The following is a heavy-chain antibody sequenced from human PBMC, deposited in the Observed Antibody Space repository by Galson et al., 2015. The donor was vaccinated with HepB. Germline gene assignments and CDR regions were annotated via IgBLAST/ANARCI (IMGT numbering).Heavy chain of an antibody. Sequence: LRLSCAASGFTFSSYAMSWVRQAPGKGLEWVSAISGSGGSTYYADSVKGRFTISRDNSKNTLYLQMNSLRAEDTAVYYCARAEGIGQFAYGGQRTLVTASS. CDR3: ARAEGIGQFAY. CDR1: GFTFSSYA. J-gene: IGHJ4*02. V-gene: IGHV3-23*01. CDR2: ISGSGGST. D-gene: IGHD2-21*01.